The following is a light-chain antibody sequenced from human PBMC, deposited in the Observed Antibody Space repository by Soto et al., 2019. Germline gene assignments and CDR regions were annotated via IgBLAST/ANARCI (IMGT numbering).Light chain of an antibody. CDR2: GAS. CDR1: QTLTNNY. J-gene: IGKJ5*01. CDR3: QQYGSSPIT. Sequence: EIMLTQSPGTLSLSPGESATLSCRASQTLTNNYLAWYQQKPGQAPRVLIYGASYRATGIPVRFSGSGSGTDFAITSSSLEPDDLAVYSCQQYGSSPITVGQGTRLEMK. V-gene: IGKV3-20*01.